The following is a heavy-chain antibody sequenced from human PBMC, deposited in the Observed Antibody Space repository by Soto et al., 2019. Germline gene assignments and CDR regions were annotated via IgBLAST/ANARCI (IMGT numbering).Heavy chain of an antibody. D-gene: IGHD2-2*01. CDR2: IYPGDSDT. CDR3: ARRRYCSSTSCPDDAFDI. CDR1: GYSFTSYW. J-gene: IGHJ3*02. V-gene: IGHV5-51*01. Sequence: PGESLKISCKGSGYSFTSYWIGLVRQMPGKGLEWMGIIYPGDSDTKYSPSFQGQVTISADKSISTAYLQWSSLKASDTAMYYCARRRYCSSTSCPDDAFDIWGQGTMVTVSS.